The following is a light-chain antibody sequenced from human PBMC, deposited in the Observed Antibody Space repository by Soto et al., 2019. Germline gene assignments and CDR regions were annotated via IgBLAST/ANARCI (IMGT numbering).Light chain of an antibody. V-gene: IGKV3-20*01. CDR3: QQYGNSPFT. J-gene: IGKJ2*01. Sequence: EIVLTQSPGPLSLSPGNSAALSCRASQSVTGDKVAWYQQRPGQAPRHLIYGRSTRDTDIPARFRGSGSGTDYTLTISRLEPEDFALYYCQQYGNSPFTFGQGTKLEI. CDR2: GRS. CDR1: QSVTGDK.